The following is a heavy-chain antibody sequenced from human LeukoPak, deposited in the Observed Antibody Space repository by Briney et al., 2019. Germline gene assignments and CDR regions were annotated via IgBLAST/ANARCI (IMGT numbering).Heavy chain of an antibody. Sequence: PGRSLRLSCAASGFTFSSYGMHWVRQAPGKGLEWVAVIWYDGSKTYYGDSVKGRFTISRDNSKNTLYLQMNSLRAEDTAVYYCARDLGVVVTASFQHWGQGTLVTVSS. D-gene: IGHD2-21*01. CDR2: IWYDGSKT. V-gene: IGHV3-33*01. CDR3: ARDLGVVVTASFQH. J-gene: IGHJ1*01. CDR1: GFTFSSYG.